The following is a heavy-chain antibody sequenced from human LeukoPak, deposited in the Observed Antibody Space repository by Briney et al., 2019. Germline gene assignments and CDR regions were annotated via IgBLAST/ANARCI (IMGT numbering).Heavy chain of an antibody. CDR2: IRVSGST. CDR3: AKGTGDTAYYFDF. J-gene: IGHJ4*02. Sequence: GGSLRLSCTTSGFTFSSYALSWVRQAPGKGLEWVSGIRVSGSTYYPDSVTGRFTISRDNSENTLYLQMSGLRAEDTAIYYCAKGTGDTAYYFDFWGQGVLVAVSS. D-gene: IGHD7-27*01. V-gene: IGHV3-23*01. CDR1: GFTFSSYA.